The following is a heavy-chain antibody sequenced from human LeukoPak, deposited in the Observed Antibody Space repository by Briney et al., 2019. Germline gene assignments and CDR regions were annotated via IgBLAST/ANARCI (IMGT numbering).Heavy chain of an antibody. CDR3: AKFDQDWGAFDH. J-gene: IGHJ4*02. Sequence: GASVKVSCKASGYTATSYNLHWVRHAPGQGLEWMGWIKPDSGDTHYVQKFQGRVTMTRDTSITTAYMELSLRTDDTAVYYCAKFDQDWGAFDHWGQGTVVTVSS. CDR1: GYTATSYN. CDR2: IKPDSGDT. D-gene: IGHD7-27*01. V-gene: IGHV1-2*02.